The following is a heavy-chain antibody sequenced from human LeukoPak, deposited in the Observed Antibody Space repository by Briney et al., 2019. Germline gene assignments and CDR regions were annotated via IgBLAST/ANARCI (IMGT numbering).Heavy chain of an antibody. CDR3: ARAYTGFEAFDY. CDR1: GYTFIGYY. J-gene: IGHJ4*02. Sequence: ASVKVSCKSSGYTFIGYYMHWVRQAPGQGLDWMGWINPNSGGTNYAQKFQDRVTMTRDTSISTAYMELSRLRSDDTAMYFCARAYTGFEAFDYWGQGTLVTVSS. CDR2: INPNSGGT. V-gene: IGHV1-2*02. D-gene: IGHD5-12*01.